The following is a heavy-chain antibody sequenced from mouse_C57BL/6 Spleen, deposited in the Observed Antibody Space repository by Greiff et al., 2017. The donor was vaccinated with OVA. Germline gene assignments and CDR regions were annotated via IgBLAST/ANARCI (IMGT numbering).Heavy chain of an antibody. Sequence: VQLQQSGAELVKPGASVKMSCKASGYTFTSYWITWVKQRPGQGLEWIGDISPGSGSTNYNEKFKSKATLTVDTSSSTAYMQLSSLTSEDSAVYYCARSPTVVEGYFDVWGTGTTVTVSS. V-gene: IGHV1-55*01. CDR1: GYTFTSYW. CDR2: ISPGSGST. J-gene: IGHJ1*03. CDR3: ARSPTVVEGYFDV. D-gene: IGHD1-1*01.